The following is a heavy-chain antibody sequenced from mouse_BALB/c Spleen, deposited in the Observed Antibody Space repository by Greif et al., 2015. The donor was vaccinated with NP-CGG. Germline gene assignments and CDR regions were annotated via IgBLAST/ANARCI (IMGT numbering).Heavy chain of an antibody. CDR3: ARFGTSGFAY. CDR1: GYTFTDYY. V-gene: IGHV1-77*01. J-gene: IGHJ3*01. D-gene: IGHD4-1*01. CDR2: IYPGSGNT. Sequence: QVQLQQSGAELARPGASVKLSCKASGYTFTDYYINWVKQRTGQGLEWIGEIYPGSGNTYYNEKFKGKATLTADKSSSTAYMQLSSLTSEDSAVYFCARFGTSGFAYWGQGTLVTVSA.